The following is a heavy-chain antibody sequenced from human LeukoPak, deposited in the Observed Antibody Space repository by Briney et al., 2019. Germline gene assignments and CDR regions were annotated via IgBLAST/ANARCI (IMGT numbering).Heavy chain of an antibody. CDR2: ISWNSGSI. Sequence: GRSLRLSCAASGFTFDDYAMHWVRQAPGKGLEWVSGISWNSGSIGYADSVKGRFTISRDNAKNSLYLQMNSLRAEDTALYYCARGQSILLWFGESPSDFDYWGQGTLVTVSS. V-gene: IGHV3-9*01. CDR1: GFTFDDYA. D-gene: IGHD3-10*01. J-gene: IGHJ4*02. CDR3: ARGQSILLWFGESPSDFDY.